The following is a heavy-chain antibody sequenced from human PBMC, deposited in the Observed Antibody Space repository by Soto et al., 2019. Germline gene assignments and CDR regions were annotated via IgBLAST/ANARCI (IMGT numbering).Heavy chain of an antibody. V-gene: IGHV3-21*01. CDR1: GFTFSSYS. CDR3: ARDNVPDWPDYGDPVDYYYGMDV. CDR2: ISSSSSYI. Sequence: PGGSLRLSCAASGFTFSSYSMNWVRQAPGKGLEWVSSISSSSSYIYYADSVKGRFTISRDNAKNSLYLQMNSLRAEDTAVYYCARDNVPDWPDYGDPVDYYYGMDVWGQGTTVTVSS. D-gene: IGHD4-17*01. J-gene: IGHJ6*02.